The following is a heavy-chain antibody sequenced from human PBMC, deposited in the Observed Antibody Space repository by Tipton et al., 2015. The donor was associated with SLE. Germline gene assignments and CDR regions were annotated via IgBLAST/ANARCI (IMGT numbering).Heavy chain of an antibody. CDR1: GGSISSSSYY. D-gene: IGHD1-1*01. Sequence: LRLSCTVSGGSISSSSYYWGWIRQPPGKGLEWIGSIYYSGSTYYNPSLKSRVTISVDTSKNQFSLKLSSVTAADTAVYYCATGQLADYYYYGMDVWGQGTTVTVSS. V-gene: IGHV4-39*07. CDR3: ATGQLADYYYYGMDV. CDR2: IYYSGST. J-gene: IGHJ6*02.